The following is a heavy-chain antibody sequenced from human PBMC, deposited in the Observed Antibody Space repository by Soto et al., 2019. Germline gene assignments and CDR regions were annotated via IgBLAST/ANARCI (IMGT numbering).Heavy chain of an antibody. CDR1: GGTFNTYN. V-gene: IGHV1-69*01. CDR3: ARDETGDSYYYIYGMDV. D-gene: IGHD7-27*01. Sequence: QVQLVQSGAEVKKPGSSVKVSCKASGGTFNTYNINWVRQAPGQGLEWMGGILPIFGTTNYAQRLQGRVTITADDSTSTAYMELSSLRSEDTAVYYCARDETGDSYYYIYGMDVWGQGTTVTVTS. J-gene: IGHJ6*02. CDR2: ILPIFGTT.